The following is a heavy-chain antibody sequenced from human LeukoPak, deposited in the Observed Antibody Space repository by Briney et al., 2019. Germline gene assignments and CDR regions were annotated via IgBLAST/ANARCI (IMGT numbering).Heavy chain of an antibody. CDR2: ISSSSSPI. V-gene: IGHV3-48*04. Sequence: GGSLRLSCAASGFTFSSYSMNWVRQAPGKGLEWISYISSSSSPIYYAGSVKGRFTTSRDNAKNSLYLQINSLRVEDTAVYYCAKSGGQQLVAAYGMDVWGQGTTVTVSS. CDR1: GFTFSSYS. CDR3: AKSGGQQLVAAYGMDV. J-gene: IGHJ6*02. D-gene: IGHD6-13*01.